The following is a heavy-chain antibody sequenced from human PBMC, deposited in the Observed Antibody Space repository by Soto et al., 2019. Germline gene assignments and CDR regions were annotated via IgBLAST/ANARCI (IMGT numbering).Heavy chain of an antibody. V-gene: IGHV3-23*01. J-gene: IGHJ6*02. Sequence: GGSLRLSCAGSGFTFSDYYMSWIRQAPGKGLEWVSAISGSGGRTYYADSVKGRFTISRDNSKNTLYLQMNSLRAEDTAVYYCAKAGVDREDVWGQGTTVTVSS. CDR1: GFTFSDYY. CDR3: AKAGVDREDV. CDR2: ISGSGGRT. D-gene: IGHD5-12*01.